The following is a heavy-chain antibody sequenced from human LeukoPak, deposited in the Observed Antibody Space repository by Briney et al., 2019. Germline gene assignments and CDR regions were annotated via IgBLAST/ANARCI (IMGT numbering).Heavy chain of an antibody. J-gene: IGHJ3*02. CDR1: GGSISSYY. Sequence: SETLSLTCTVSGGSISSYYWSWFRQPPGKGLEWIGYIYYSGSTNYNPSLKSRVTISVDTSENQFSLKLGSVIAEDSAVYYCARAPRGYCSGGACPAAFDIWGQGTMVSVSS. D-gene: IGHD2-15*01. CDR3: ARAPRGYCSGGACPAAFDI. CDR2: IYYSGST. V-gene: IGHV4-59*01.